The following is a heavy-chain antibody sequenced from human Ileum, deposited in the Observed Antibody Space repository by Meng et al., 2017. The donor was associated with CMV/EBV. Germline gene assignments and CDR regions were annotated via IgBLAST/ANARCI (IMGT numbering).Heavy chain of an antibody. J-gene: IGHJ4*02. CDR3: AKDLGYYDSSGYYTLFDY. CDR2: ISGSGGGT. D-gene: IGHD3-22*01. V-gene: IGHV3-23*01. CDR1: FSSYA. Sequence: FSSYAMSWVRQAPGKGLEWVSAISGSGGGTYYADSVKGRFTISRDNSKNTLYLQMNSLRAEDTAVYYCAKDLGYYDSSGYYTLFDYWGQGTLVTVSS.